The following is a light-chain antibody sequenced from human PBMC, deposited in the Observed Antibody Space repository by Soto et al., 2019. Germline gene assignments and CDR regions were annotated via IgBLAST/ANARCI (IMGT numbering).Light chain of an antibody. Sequence: SYELAQSPSVSVAPGKTASIPCGGNNIGSKSVHWYEQKPGQAPVLVIFYDSDRPSGIPERFSRSNSGNTATLTISRVEAGDEADYYCQVWDSSSDHVVFGGGTKLTVL. V-gene: IGLV3-21*04. CDR2: YDS. CDR1: NIGSKS. J-gene: IGLJ2*01. CDR3: QVWDSSSDHVV.